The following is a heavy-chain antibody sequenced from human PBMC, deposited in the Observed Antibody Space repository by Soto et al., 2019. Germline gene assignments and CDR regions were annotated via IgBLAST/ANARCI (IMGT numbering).Heavy chain of an antibody. J-gene: IGHJ5*02. CDR3: ARRQFGGWDWFDP. CDR1: GGSFSGYY. D-gene: IGHD3-10*01. CDR2: INHSGST. Sequence: QVQLQQWGAGLLKPSETLSLTCAVYGGSFSGYYWSWIRQPPGKGLEWIGEINHSGSTNYNPSLKSRVXXSXAXXKTQFSLKLRSVTAADTAVYYCARRQFGGWDWFDPWGQGTLVTVSS. V-gene: IGHV4-34*01.